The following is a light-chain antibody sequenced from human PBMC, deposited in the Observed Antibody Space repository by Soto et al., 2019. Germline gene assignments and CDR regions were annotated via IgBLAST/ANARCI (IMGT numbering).Light chain of an antibody. CDR3: QTWGTGIKGV. CDR2: LNSDGRH. Sequence: QPVLTQPPSASASLGASVKITCTLSSGHISYDIAWHQQQPGKGPRYLMKLNSDGRHTKGDGVPDRFSGSSSGAERYLTISTLQSDDEAEYYCQTWGTGIKGVFGGGTQVTVL. CDR1: SGHISYD. V-gene: IGLV4-69*01. J-gene: IGLJ3*02.